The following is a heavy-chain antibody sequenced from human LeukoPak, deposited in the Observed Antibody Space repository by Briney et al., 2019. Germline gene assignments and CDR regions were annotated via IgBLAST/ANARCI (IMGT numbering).Heavy chain of an antibody. CDR1: GFTFSSYA. CDR3: AREYWGYSYGYIGY. CDR2: ISYDGSNK. V-gene: IGHV3-30*04. J-gene: IGHJ4*02. Sequence: GRSLRLSCAAPGFTFSSYAMHWVRQAPGKGLEWVAVISYDGSNKYYADSVKGRFTISRDNSKNTLYLQMNSLRAEDTAVYYCAREYWGYSYGYIGYWGQGTLVTVSS. D-gene: IGHD5-18*01.